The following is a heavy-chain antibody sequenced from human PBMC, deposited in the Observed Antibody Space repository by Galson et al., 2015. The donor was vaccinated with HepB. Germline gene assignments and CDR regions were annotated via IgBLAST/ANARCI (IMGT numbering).Heavy chain of an antibody. J-gene: IGHJ4*02. CDR3: SRTLPGIDLDY. CDR1: GFTFSDYY. D-gene: IGHD3-3*02. V-gene: IGHV3-72*01. Sequence: SLRLSCAASGFTFSDYYMEWVHQAPGKGLEWVGRVRHKARRYTTDYVASVEGRFTISRDDSKNSLYLQMDSLKTEDTAVYYCSRTLPGIDLDYWGQGTLVTVSS. CDR2: VRHKARRYTT.